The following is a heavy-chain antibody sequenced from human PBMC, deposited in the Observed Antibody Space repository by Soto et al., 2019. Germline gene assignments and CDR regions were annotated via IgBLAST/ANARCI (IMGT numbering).Heavy chain of an antibody. CDR1: GFTLSSYW. CDR2: INSDGSTT. CDR3: ARWGRLATASFDY. J-gene: IGHJ4*02. V-gene: IGHV3-74*01. D-gene: IGHD5-12*01. Sequence: EVQLVESGGDLVQPGGSLRLSCAASGFTLSSYWMHWVRQAPGKGLVWVSRINSDGSTTNYADSVKGRFTISRDNAKNTLYLQMSSLRGEDTAVYYCARWGRLATASFDYWGQGTLVTVSS.